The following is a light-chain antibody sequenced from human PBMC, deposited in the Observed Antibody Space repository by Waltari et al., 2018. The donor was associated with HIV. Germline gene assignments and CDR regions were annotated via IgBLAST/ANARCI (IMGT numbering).Light chain of an antibody. CDR2: DVN. CDR3: SSYTSVTTSYV. V-gene: IGLV2-14*03. CDR1: SSDIGGYDY. J-gene: IGLJ1*01. Sequence: QSALTQPASVSGSLGQSITISCTGTSSDIGGYDYFSWYQQHPGKAPKLLIYDVNNRPSGVSNRFSGSKSGNTASLTISGLQAEDEADYYCSSYTSVTTSYVFGTGTNVTVL.